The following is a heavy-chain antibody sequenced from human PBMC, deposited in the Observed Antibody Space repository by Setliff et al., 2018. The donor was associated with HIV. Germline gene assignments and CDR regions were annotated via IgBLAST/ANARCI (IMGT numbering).Heavy chain of an antibody. V-gene: IGHV4-38-2*01. D-gene: IGHD6-13*01. CDR3: ARHWLKPIQELQQLPLLDYFDY. Sequence: SETLSLTCAVSGYSISSGYYWGWIRQPPGKGLEWIGSIYYSGSTYYNPSLKSRVTISVDTSRNQFSLKLSPVTAADTAVYYCARHWLKPIQELQQLPLLDYFDYWGQGTLVTVSS. J-gene: IGHJ4*02. CDR1: GYSISSGYY. CDR2: IYYSGST.